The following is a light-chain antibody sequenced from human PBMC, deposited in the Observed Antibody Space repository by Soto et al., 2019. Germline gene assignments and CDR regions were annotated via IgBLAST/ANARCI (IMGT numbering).Light chain of an antibody. CDR2: EGS. CDR3: CSYTRSSTFV. J-gene: IGLJ2*01. V-gene: IGLV2-23*03. Sequence: QSALTQPASVSGSPGQSITISCTGTSNDVGSYNLVSWYQQHPGKAPKLMIYEGSKRPSGVSNRFSGSNSDNTASLTISGLQAEDEADYFCCSYTRSSTFVFGGGTKLTVL. CDR1: SNDVGSYNL.